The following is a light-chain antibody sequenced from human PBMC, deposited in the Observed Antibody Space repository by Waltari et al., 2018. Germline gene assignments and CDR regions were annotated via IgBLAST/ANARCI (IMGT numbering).Light chain of an antibody. J-gene: IGKJ4*01. Sequence: VGDRVTITCRASQVILGYLAWYQQRPGKAPKFLIYATSTLRSGVPSRFSGSGSGTDFTLTISRLEPEDFAVYYCQKYGSTPRPFGGGTKVEIK. CDR3: QKYGSTPRP. V-gene: IGKV1-9*01. CDR1: QVILGY. CDR2: ATS.